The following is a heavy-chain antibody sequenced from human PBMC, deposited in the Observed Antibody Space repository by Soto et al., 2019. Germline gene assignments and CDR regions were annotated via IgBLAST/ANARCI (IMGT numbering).Heavy chain of an antibody. J-gene: IGHJ4*02. CDR1: GFTFGNYW. V-gene: IGHV3-74*01. Sequence: GSLRLSCAASGFTFGNYWMHWVRQAPGRGLEWVSRMNSDGSSTNYADSVKGRFTVSRDNAKNTLYLQMNSLRAEDTAVYYCATAEVDYWGPGTLVTVSS. CDR3: ATAEVDY. CDR2: MNSDGSST.